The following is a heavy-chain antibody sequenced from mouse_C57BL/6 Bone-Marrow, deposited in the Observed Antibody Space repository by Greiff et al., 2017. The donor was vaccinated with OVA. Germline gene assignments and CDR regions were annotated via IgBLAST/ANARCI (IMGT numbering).Heavy chain of an antibody. D-gene: IGHD1-1*01. Sequence: DVKLVESGGGLVKPGGSLKLSCAASGFTFSSYTMSWVRQTPEKRLEWVATISGGGGNTYYPDSVKGRFTISRDNAKNTLYLQMSSLRSEDTALYYCARPSFTTVVVPLDYWGQGTTLTVSS. CDR2: ISGGGGNT. V-gene: IGHV5-9*01. CDR1: GFTFSSYT. J-gene: IGHJ2*01. CDR3: ARPSFTTVVVPLDY.